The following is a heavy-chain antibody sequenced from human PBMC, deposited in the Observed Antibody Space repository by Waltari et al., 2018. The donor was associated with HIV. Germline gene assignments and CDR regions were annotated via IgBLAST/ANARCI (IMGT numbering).Heavy chain of an antibody. J-gene: IGHJ4*02. CDR2: INGDGNDI. D-gene: IGHD6-19*01. CDR1: TCSLCTDW. Sequence: VPLVEYGGGLVQPDASLRLACTASTCSLCTDWMQWIRQAPGKGLLWVSYINGDGNDIDYADSVKGRFAISRDNAKKTLYLEMNSLRAEDTAVYYCVGGGGWLIDYWGQGTLVTVSS. V-gene: IGHV3-74*01. CDR3: VGGGGWLIDY.